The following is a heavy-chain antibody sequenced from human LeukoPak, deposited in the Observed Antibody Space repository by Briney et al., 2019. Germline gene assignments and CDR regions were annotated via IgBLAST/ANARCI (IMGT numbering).Heavy chain of an antibody. CDR3: ARDTGYGSVPL. CDR2: IFYSGST. J-gene: IGHJ4*02. CDR1: GGSVSPYY. D-gene: IGHD3-10*01. Sequence: SETLSLTCTVSGGSVSPYYWNWIRQPPGKGLEWIGYIFYSGSTTYNPSLRSRVTMLIDRSNKQLSLKLNSVTPADTAVYYCARDTGYGSVPLWGQGTLVTVSS. V-gene: IGHV4-59*02.